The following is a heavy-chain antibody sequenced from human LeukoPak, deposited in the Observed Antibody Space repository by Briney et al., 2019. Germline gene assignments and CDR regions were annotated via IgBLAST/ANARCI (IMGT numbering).Heavy chain of an antibody. CDR2: ISAYNGNT. D-gene: IGHD6-6*01. CDR1: GYTFTSYG. J-gene: IGHJ1*01. CDR3: ARDEYSSPLQGGAEYFQH. Sequence: ASVKVSCKASGYTFTSYGISWVRQAPGQGLEWMGWISAYNGNTNYAQKLQGRVTMTTDTSTSTAYMELRSLRSDDTAVYYCARDEYSSPLQGGAEYFQHWGRGTLVTVSS. V-gene: IGHV1-18*01.